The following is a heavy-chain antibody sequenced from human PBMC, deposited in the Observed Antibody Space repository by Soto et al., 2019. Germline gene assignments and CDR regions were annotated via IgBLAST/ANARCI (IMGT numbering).Heavy chain of an antibody. CDR3: ATARGFHYYCYGMDV. CDR1: GFTFSSYG. Sequence: GGSLRLSCAASGFTFSSYGMHWVRQAPGKGLEWVAVISYDGSNKYYADSVKGRFTISRDNSKNTLYLQMNSLRAEDPAVYYCATARGFHYYCYGMDVWGQGTTVTVSS. V-gene: IGHV3-30*03. CDR2: ISYDGSNK. J-gene: IGHJ6*02.